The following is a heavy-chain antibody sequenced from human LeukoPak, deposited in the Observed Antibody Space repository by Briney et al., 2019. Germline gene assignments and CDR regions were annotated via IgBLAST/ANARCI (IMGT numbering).Heavy chain of an antibody. V-gene: IGHV4-39*01. J-gene: IGHJ3*02. D-gene: IGHD2-21*02. CDR1: GDSISSSSHY. Sequence: SETLSLTCTVSGDSISSSSHYWGWIRQPPGKTLEWIGSSHHTGRSYSSAALKGRVNISMDMSKSQFSLKLNSVTAADSGVYYCVAEMTASAAFDIWGRGTLVAVSS. CDR2: SHHTGRS. CDR3: VAEMTASAAFDI.